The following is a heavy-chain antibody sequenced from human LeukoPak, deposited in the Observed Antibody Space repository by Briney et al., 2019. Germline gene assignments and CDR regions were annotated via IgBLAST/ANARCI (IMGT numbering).Heavy chain of an antibody. Sequence: ASVKVSCKASGYTFTGYYMHWVRQAPGQGLEWMGWINPNSGGTNYAQKFQGRVTMTRDTSISTAYMGLSRLRSDDTAVYYCARDREGYYDILTGYYGVGAFDIWGQGTMVTVSS. CDR2: INPNSGGT. D-gene: IGHD3-9*01. V-gene: IGHV1-2*02. CDR3: ARDREGYYDILTGYYGVGAFDI. CDR1: GYTFTGYY. J-gene: IGHJ3*02.